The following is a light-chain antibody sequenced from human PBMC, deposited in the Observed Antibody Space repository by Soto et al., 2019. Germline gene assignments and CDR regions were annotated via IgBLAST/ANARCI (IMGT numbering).Light chain of an antibody. Sequence: EIVMTQSPATVSVSPGERATLSCRASQSISSNLAWYQQIPGQAPSLLIYGASTRATGIPARFSGSGSGTEFTLTIRSLQSEDSAVYYCQQYNKWPRTFSQGTNVEIK. CDR3: QQYNKWPRT. CDR2: GAS. CDR1: QSISSN. J-gene: IGKJ1*01. V-gene: IGKV3-15*01.